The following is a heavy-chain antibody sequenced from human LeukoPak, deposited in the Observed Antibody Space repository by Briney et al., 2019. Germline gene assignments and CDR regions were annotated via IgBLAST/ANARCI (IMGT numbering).Heavy chain of an antibody. V-gene: IGHV4-34*01. J-gene: IGHJ4*02. D-gene: IGHD3-10*01. CDR3: ARDRDYYGSGSRDPIDY. Sequence: SETLSLTCGVYGGSFSAYYWSWIRQSPGKGLEWIGSIYHSGSTYYNPSLKSRVTISVDTSKNQFSLKLSSVTAADTAVYYCARDRDYYGSGSRDPIDYWGQGTLVTVSS. CDR2: IYHSGST. CDR1: GGSFSAYY.